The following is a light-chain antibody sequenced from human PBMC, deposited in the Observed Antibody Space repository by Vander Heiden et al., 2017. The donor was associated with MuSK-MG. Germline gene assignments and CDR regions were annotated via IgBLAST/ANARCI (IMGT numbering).Light chain of an antibody. Sequence: DIQLTQSPSFLSASVGDRVTITCGASQDMSSYLAWYHEQPGKAPTLLIYAASTLQSGVPSRFSGSGSGTEFTLTISSLQPEDFATYYCQQFDMHPLTFGAGTKVEIK. J-gene: IGKJ4*01. V-gene: IGKV1-9*01. CDR2: AAS. CDR3: QQFDMHPLT. CDR1: QDMSSY.